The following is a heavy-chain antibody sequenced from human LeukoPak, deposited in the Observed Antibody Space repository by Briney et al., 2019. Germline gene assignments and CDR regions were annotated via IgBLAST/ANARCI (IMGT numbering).Heavy chain of an antibody. CDR1: GFTFSRYG. CDR2: IRGSGGST. Sequence: GGSLRLSCEASGFTFSRYGMSWVRQAPGKGLEWVSAIRGSGGSTYYADSVKGRFTISRDNSKNTLYLQMNSLRAEDTAVYYCARGGSYLSAFDIWGQGTMVTVSS. CDR3: ARGGSYLSAFDI. D-gene: IGHD1-26*01. J-gene: IGHJ3*02. V-gene: IGHV3-23*01.